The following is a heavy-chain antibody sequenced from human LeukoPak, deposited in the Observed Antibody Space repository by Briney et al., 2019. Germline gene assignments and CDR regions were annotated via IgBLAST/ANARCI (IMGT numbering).Heavy chain of an antibody. CDR3: ARVRYNWNNGYYYGMDV. Sequence: GGSLRLSCAASGFTFSSYWMHWVRQAPGKGLVWVSRINSDGSSTSYADSVKGRFTISRDNAKNTLYLQMNSLRAEDTAVYYCARVRYNWNNGYYYGMDVWGQGTTVTVSS. CDR1: GFTFSSYW. CDR2: INSDGSST. V-gene: IGHV3-74*01. D-gene: IGHD1/OR15-1a*01. J-gene: IGHJ6*02.